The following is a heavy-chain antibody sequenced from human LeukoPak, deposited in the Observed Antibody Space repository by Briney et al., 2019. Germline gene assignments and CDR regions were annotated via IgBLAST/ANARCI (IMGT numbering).Heavy chain of an antibody. CDR3: ARGYCSGGSCYPFDY. J-gene: IGHJ4*02. Sequence: SVEVSCKASGGTYSSYAISWVRQAPGQGREGMGRIIPIFGIANYAQKFQGRVTITADKSTNTAYMELSSLRSEDTAVYYCARGYCSGGSCYPFDYWGQGTLVTVSS. D-gene: IGHD2-15*01. CDR1: GGTYSSYA. CDR2: IIPIFGIA. V-gene: IGHV1-69*04.